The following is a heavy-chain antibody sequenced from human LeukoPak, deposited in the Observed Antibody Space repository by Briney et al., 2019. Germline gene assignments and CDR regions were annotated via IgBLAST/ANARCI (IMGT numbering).Heavy chain of an antibody. J-gene: IGHJ4*02. Sequence: GGSVRLSCKASGFDFSRYYMSWVRQPPGKGLEWLANIKYDGTYINYKDSVKGRLTLSRDNAKNSVYLQMNSLRTEDTAVYYCTRDEGATVATYCFDFWGRGTLVTVSS. CDR3: TRDEGATVATYCFDF. V-gene: IGHV3-7*01. D-gene: IGHD4-23*01. CDR2: IKYDGTYI. CDR1: GFDFSRYY.